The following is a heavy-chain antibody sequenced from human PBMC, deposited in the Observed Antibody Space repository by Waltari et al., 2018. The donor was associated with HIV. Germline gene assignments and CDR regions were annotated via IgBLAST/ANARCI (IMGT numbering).Heavy chain of an antibody. Sequence: EVQLVESGGGLVQTGGALRLSCGASGFTLSSYGMNWVRQAPGKGLEWVAHIGSTGRTTHYADSVKGRFTISRDDAKNSLYLQANSLRDEDTGVYFCARLQTWFDYWGQGTLVAVSS. CDR2: IGSTGRTT. CDR1: GFTLSSYG. CDR3: ARLQTWFDY. V-gene: IGHV3-48*02. J-gene: IGHJ4*02.